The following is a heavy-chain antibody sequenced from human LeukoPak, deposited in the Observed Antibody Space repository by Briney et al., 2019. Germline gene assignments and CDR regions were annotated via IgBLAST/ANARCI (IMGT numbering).Heavy chain of an antibody. CDR1: GGSISSGGYY. CDR2: IYKTGST. Sequence: PSETLSLTCAVSGGSISSGGYYWSWIRQRPGKGLEWIGYIYKTGSTYYSPSLKSRVTMSVDTSRNQFSLKLNSVTAADTAVYYCARDVLRWGQGTLVTVSS. CDR3: ARDVLR. J-gene: IGHJ4*02. V-gene: IGHV4-31*11.